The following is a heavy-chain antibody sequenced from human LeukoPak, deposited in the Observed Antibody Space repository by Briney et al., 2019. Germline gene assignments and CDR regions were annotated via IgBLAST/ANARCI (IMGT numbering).Heavy chain of an antibody. Sequence: PGGSLRLSXAASGLTFRSYSMNWVRQAPGKGLEWVSYISSSSSIIYYADSVKGRFTISRDNVKNSLYLQMNSLRAEDTAVYYCARDPGGYFDYWGQGTLVTVSS. CDR1: GLTFRSYS. J-gene: IGHJ4*02. V-gene: IGHV3-48*01. CDR2: ISSSSSII. CDR3: ARDPGGYFDY. D-gene: IGHD3-10*01.